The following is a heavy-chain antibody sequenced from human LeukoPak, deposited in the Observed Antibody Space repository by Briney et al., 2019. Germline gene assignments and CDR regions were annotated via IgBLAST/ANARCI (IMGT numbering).Heavy chain of an antibody. V-gene: IGHV3-33*01. CDR2: IWYDGSYT. Sequence: PGRSLRLSCAASGFTLSSYGMHWVRQAPGKGLEWVAVIWYDGSYTYYAESVKGRFTISRDNSRNTLYLQMNSLKTEDTAVYYCTSLKERYCSSTSCSRPPNDYWGQGTLVTVSS. CDR1: GFTLSSYG. D-gene: IGHD2-2*01. J-gene: IGHJ4*02. CDR3: TSLKERYCSSTSCSRPPNDY.